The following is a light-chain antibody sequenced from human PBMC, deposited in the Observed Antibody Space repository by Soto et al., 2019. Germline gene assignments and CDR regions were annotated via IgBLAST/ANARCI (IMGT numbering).Light chain of an antibody. CDR1: QSINSY. CDR3: QQSYSTPIA. J-gene: IGKJ5*01. Sequence: SASVGDSVTITCRASQSINSYLNWYQQEPGKAPKFLIYAASSLQSGVPSRFSGSGSGTDFTLTISSLQPEDFATYYCQQSYSTPIAFGQGTRLEIK. V-gene: IGKV1-39*01. CDR2: AAS.